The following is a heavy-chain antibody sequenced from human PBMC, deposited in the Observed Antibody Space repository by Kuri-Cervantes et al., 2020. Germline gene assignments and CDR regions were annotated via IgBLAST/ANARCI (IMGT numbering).Heavy chain of an antibody. V-gene: IGHV3-48*01. CDR1: GFTFSSYS. Sequence: GGSLRLSCAASGFTFSSYSMNWVRQAPGKGLEWVSYISPSGSSRYYADSVKGRFTISRDDAKNSLYLQMNSLRAEDTAVYYCATSAYSSSPASFDIWGQGTMVTVSS. CDR3: ATSAYSSSPASFDI. J-gene: IGHJ3*02. D-gene: IGHD6-13*01. CDR2: ISPSGSSR.